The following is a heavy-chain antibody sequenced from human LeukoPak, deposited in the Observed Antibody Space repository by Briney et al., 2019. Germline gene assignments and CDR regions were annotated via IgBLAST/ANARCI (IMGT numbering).Heavy chain of an antibody. CDR1: GFTFSSYG. Sequence: QAGGTLRLSCAASGFTFSSYGISWVRQAPGKGLEWVPAISGSGGSTYYADSVKGRFTISRDNSKNTLYLQMNSLRAEDTAVYYCAKDLHRYHMITFGGVIDYFDYWGQGTLVTVSS. CDR3: AKDLHRYHMITFGGVIDYFDY. J-gene: IGHJ4*02. V-gene: IGHV3-23*01. D-gene: IGHD3-16*02. CDR2: ISGSGGST.